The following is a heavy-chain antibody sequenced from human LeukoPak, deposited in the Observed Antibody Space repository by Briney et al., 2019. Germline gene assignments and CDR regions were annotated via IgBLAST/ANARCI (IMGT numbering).Heavy chain of an antibody. J-gene: IGHJ4*02. CDR3: ARGETYSGYEYYFDY. D-gene: IGHD5-12*01. V-gene: IGHV4-39*07. CDR2: IYYSGST. CDR1: GGSISSSSYY. Sequence: SETLSLTCTVSGGSISSSSYYWGWIRQPPGKGLEWIGSIYYSGSTYYNPSLKSRVTISVDTSKNQFSLKLSSVTAADTAVYYCARGETYSGYEYYFDYWGQGTLVTVSS.